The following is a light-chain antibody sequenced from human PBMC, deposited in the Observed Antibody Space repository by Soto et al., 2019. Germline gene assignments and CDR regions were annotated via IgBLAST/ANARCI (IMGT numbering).Light chain of an antibody. V-gene: IGKV3-20*01. CDR2: DAS. J-gene: IGKJ3*01. Sequence: EIVLTQSPGTLSLSPGDRATLSCRASQRVSNSYLAWYQQKPGQAPRLLIYDASSRATGIPDRFSGGGSGTDFTLTISRLEPEDFAVYYCQQYGSSIFTFGPGTKVDIK. CDR1: QRVSNSY. CDR3: QQYGSSIFT.